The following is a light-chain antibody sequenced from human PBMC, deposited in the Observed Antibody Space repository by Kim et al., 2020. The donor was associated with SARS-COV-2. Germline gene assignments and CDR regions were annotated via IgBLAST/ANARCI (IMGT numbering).Light chain of an antibody. CDR1: SLRSYY. CDR2: GKN. V-gene: IGLV3-19*01. J-gene: IGLJ2*01. CDR3: NSRDSSGNHPV. Sequence: ALGQTVRITCQGDSLRSYYASWYQQKPGQAPVLVIYGKNNRPSGIPDRFSGSSSGNTASLTTTGAQAEDEADYYCNSRDSSGNHPVFGGGTQLTVL.